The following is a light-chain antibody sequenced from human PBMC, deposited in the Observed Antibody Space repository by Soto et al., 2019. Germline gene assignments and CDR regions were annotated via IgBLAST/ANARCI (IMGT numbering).Light chain of an antibody. CDR1: SSDVGGYNY. CDR3: SSYAGSNNPYV. CDR2: EVS. J-gene: IGLJ1*01. Sequence: QSVLTQPPSASGSPGQSVTISCTGTSSDVGGYNYVSWYQQHPGKAPKLMIYEVSKRPSGVPDRFSSSKSGNTASLTVSGLQAEDEADYYCSSYAGSNNPYVFGTGTKVTVL. V-gene: IGLV2-8*01.